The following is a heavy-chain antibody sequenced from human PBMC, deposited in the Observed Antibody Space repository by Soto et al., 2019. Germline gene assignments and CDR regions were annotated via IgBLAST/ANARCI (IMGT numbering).Heavy chain of an antibody. CDR1: GGSISSSSYY. CDR3: AREGGGYCSGGSCQVDY. Sequence: QLQLQESGPGLVKPSETLSLTCTVSGGSISSSSYYWGWIRQPPGKGLEWIGSIYYRGNTYYNPPLKSRVTIPVDTSKNQFSLKLSSVTAADTAVYYCAREGGGYCSGGSCQVDYWGQGTLVTVSS. CDR2: IYYRGNT. J-gene: IGHJ4*02. D-gene: IGHD2-15*01. V-gene: IGHV4-39*02.